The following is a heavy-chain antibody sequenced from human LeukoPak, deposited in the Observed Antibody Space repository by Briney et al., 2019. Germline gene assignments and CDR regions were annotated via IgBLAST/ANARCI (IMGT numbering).Heavy chain of an antibody. J-gene: IGHJ4*02. CDR2: ISSNGGST. D-gene: IGHD1-26*01. V-gene: IGHV3-64*01. CDR1: GFTFSSYA. Sequence: GGSLRLSCAASGFTFSSYAMSWVRQAPGKGLEYVSAISSNGGSTYYANSVKGRFTISRDNSKNTLYLQMGSLRAEDMAVYYCARGVGSYFDYWGQGTLVTVSS. CDR3: ARGVGSYFDY.